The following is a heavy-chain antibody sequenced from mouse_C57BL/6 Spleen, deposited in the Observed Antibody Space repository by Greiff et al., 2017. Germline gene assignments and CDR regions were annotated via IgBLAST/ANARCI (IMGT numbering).Heavy chain of an antibody. J-gene: IGHJ4*01. Sequence: QVQLQQPGAELVMPGASVKLSCKASGYTFTSYWMHWVKQRPGQGLEWIGEIDPSDSYTNYNQKFKGKSTLTVDKSSSPAYMQLSSLTSEDSAVYYCARRALSSNYCAMDYWGQGTSVTVSS. CDR3: ARRALSSNYCAMDY. D-gene: IGHD2-5*01. V-gene: IGHV1-69*01. CDR1: GYTFTSYW. CDR2: IDPSDSYT.